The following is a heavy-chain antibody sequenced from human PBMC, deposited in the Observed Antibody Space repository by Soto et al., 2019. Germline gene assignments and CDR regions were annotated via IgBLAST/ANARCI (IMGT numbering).Heavy chain of an antibody. V-gene: IGHV3-74*01. J-gene: IGHJ4*02. CDR3: ARARVVPAAIWFDY. D-gene: IGHD2-2*01. CDR1: GFTFSSYW. CDR2: INSEGSST. Sequence: GGSLRLSCAASGFTFSSYWMHWVRQAPGKGLVWVSRINSEGSSTSYADSVKGRFTISRDNAKNTLYLQMNSLRAEDTAVYYCARARVVPAAIWFDYWGQGTLVTVSS.